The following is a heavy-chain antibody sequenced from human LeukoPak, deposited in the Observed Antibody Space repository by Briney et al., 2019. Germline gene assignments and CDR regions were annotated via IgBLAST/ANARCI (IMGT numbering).Heavy chain of an antibody. CDR1: GFTFSNYW. D-gene: IGHD5-24*01. J-gene: IGHJ4*02. CDR3: ARVFSRAFDY. Sequence: GGSLRLSCAASGFTFSNYWMTWVRQAPGKGLEWVASIKANGGETNYADSVKGRFTTSRDNAKNTLYLQMNRLRAEDTAEYYCARVFSRAFDYWGQGTLVSVSS. V-gene: IGHV3-7*03. CDR2: IKANGGET.